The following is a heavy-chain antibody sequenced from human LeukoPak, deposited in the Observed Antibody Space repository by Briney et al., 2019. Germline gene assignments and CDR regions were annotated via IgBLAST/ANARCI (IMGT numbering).Heavy chain of an antibody. Sequence: GGSLRLSCTASGFTFGDYAINWVRQAPGEGLEWVSFIRSKAYGGAIDYAASVKGRFTISRDDSKTIAYLQMNSLKTEGTAVYYCTTDADIVVVPAAEFFDYWGQGTLVTVSS. J-gene: IGHJ4*02. CDR2: IRSKAYGGAI. V-gene: IGHV3-49*04. CDR3: TTDADIVVVPAAEFFDY. D-gene: IGHD2-2*01. CDR1: GFTFGDYA.